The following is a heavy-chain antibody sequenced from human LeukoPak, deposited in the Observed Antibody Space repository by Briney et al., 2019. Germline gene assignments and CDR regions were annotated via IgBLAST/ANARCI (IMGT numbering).Heavy chain of an antibody. CDR1: GYTFTGYY. CDR3: AREKYEVYDYGDYADY. CDR2: INPNSGGT. V-gene: IGHV1-2*02. D-gene: IGHD4-17*01. J-gene: IGHJ4*02. Sequence: ASVKVSCKASGYTFTGYYMHWVRQAPGQGLEWMGWINPNSGGTNYAQKFQGRVTMTRDTSISTAYMELSRLRSDDTAVYYCAREKYEVYDYGDYADYWGQGTLVTVSS.